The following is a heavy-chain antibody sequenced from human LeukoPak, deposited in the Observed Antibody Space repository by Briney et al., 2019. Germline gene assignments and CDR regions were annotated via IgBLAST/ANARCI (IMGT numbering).Heavy chain of an antibody. CDR3: ARSPEAMVTKYYYYYMDV. J-gene: IGHJ6*03. D-gene: IGHD5-18*01. CDR2: IIPIFGTA. V-gene: IGHV1-69*13. Sequence: GASVKVSCKASGGTFSSYAISWVRQAPGQGLEWMGGIIPIFGTANYAQKFQGRVTITADESTSTAYMELSSLRSEDTAVYYCARSPEAMVTKYYYYYMDVWGKGTTVTVS. CDR1: GGTFSSYA.